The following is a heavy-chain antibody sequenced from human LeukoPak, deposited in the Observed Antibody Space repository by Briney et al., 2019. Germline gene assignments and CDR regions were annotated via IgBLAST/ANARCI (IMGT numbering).Heavy chain of an antibody. CDR3: ARVIGEYCSSTSCYLNYYYYYYMDV. Sequence: PSETLSLTCTVSGGSISSYYWSWIRQPPGKGLEWIGPIYTSGSTNYNPSLKSRVTMSVDTSKNQFSLKLSSVTAADTAVYYCARVIGEYCSSTSCYLNYYYYYYMDVWGKGTTVTVSS. D-gene: IGHD2-2*01. V-gene: IGHV4-4*07. CDR1: GGSISSYY. CDR2: IYTSGST. J-gene: IGHJ6*03.